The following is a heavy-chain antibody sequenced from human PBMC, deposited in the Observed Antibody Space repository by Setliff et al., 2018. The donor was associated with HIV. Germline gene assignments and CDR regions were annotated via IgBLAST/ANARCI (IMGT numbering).Heavy chain of an antibody. V-gene: IGHV4-59*08. CDR2: IYYSGTT. Sequence: SETLSLTCSVSGGSISSYYWSWIRQPPGKGLEWIGDIYYSGTTNYNPSLKSRVTISLDTSKNQLSLKLRSVTAADTAVYYCARGLSFYDPGGFDYWGQGTLVTVSS. D-gene: IGHD3-22*01. J-gene: IGHJ4*02. CDR3: ARGLSFYDPGGFDY. CDR1: GGSISSYY.